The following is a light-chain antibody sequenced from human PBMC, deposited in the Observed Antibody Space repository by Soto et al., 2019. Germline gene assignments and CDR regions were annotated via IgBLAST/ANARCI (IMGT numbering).Light chain of an antibody. CDR3: QQRSNWPPWT. CDR1: QSVSSF. J-gene: IGKJ1*01. CDR2: GAS. V-gene: IGKV3-11*01. Sequence: DIVLTQSPATLSLSPGERATLTCRASQSVSSFLAWYQQKPGQAPRLLIYGASIRATGIPARFSGSGSGTDFTHTISSLEPEDFAVYYCQQRSNWPPWTFGQGTKVEIK.